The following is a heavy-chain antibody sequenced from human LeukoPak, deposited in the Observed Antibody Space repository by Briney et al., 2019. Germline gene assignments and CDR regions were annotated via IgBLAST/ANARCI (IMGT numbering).Heavy chain of an antibody. CDR2: ISSSSSYI. D-gene: IGHD5-18*01. CDR3: ARDSSYGSIY. J-gene: IGHJ4*02. V-gene: IGHV3-21*01. Sequence: GGSLRLSCAASGFTVSRNYMRWVRQGPGKGLEWVSSISSSSSYIYYADSVKGRFTISRDNAKNSLYLQMNSLRAEDTAVYYCARDSSYGSIYWGQGTLVTVSS. CDR1: GFTVSRNY.